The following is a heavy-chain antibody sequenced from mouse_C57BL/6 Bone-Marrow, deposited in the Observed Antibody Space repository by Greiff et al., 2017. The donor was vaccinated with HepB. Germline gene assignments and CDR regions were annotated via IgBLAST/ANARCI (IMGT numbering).Heavy chain of an antibody. V-gene: IGHV1-50*01. J-gene: IGHJ3*01. D-gene: IGHD3-1*01. Sequence: QVQLQQSGAEFVKPGASVKLSCKASGYTFTSYWMQWVKQRPGQGLEWIGEIDPSDSYINYNQKFKGKATLTVDTSSSTAYMQLSSLTSEDSAVYSCARRASLLSWFAYWGQGTLVTVSA. CDR3: ARRASLLSWFAY. CDR2: IDPSDSYI. CDR1: GYTFTSYW.